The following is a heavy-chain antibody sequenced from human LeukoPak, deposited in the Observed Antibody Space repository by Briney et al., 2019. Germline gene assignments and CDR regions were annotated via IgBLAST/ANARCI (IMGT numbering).Heavy chain of an antibody. J-gene: IGHJ4*02. V-gene: IGHV4-34*01. Sequence: SETLSLTCAVYGGSFSGYYWSWIRQPPGKGLEGIGEINHSGSTNYNPSLKSRVTISVDTSKNQFSLKLSSVTAADTAVYYCARGGGRIAARPLYYWGQGTLVTVSS. CDR3: ARGGGRIAARPLYY. D-gene: IGHD6-6*01. CDR2: INHSGST. CDR1: GGSFSGYY.